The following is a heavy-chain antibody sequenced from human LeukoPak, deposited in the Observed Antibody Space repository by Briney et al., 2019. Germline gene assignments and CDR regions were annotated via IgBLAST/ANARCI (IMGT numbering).Heavy chain of an antibody. V-gene: IGHV3-74*01. Sequence: GGSLRLSCAASGFTFSTYWMHWVRHAPGKGLVWVSRINSDGSATGYAASVKGRFTISRDNAKNTLFLQMNSLRAEDTALYYCVRGATTVTGNYFYYYMDVWGKGTTVTV. CDR1: GFTFSTYW. D-gene: IGHD4-11*01. CDR3: VRGATTVTGNYFYYYMDV. CDR2: INSDGSAT. J-gene: IGHJ6*03.